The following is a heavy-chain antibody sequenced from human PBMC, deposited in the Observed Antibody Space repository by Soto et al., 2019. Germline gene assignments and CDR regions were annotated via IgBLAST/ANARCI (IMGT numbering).Heavy chain of an antibody. V-gene: IGHV3-30*18. CDR2: ISYDGSNK. CDR3: AKGNQLMVYALYGMDV. Sequence: QVQLVESGGGVVQPGRSLRLSCAASGFTFSSYGMHWVRQAPGKGLEWVAVISYDGSNKYYADSVKGRFTISRDNSKNTLYLQMNSLRAEDTAVYYCAKGNQLMVYALYGMDVWGQGTTVTVSS. J-gene: IGHJ6*02. CDR1: GFTFSSYG. D-gene: IGHD2-8*01.